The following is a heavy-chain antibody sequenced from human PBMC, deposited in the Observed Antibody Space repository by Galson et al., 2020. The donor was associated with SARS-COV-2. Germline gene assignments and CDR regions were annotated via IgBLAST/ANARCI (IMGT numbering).Heavy chain of an antibody. Sequence: SETLSLTCTVSGYSISSGYFWGWIRQPPGKGLEWMGSIYHSGSTYTNPSLKSRVTISVDTSKDQFSLKLSSVTAAATAVYYCATYSVVVVAPTPLRADYWGQGTLVTVSS. V-gene: IGHV4-38-2*02. CDR2: IYHSGST. CDR3: ATYSVVVVAPTPLRADY. D-gene: IGHD2-15*01. J-gene: IGHJ4*02. CDR1: GYSISSGYF.